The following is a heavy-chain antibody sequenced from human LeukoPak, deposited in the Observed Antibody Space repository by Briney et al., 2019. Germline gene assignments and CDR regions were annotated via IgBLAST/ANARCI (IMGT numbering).Heavy chain of an antibody. J-gene: IGHJ2*01. V-gene: IGHV4-59*01. Sequence: SETLSLTCTVSGGSITNYYWTWIRQPPGKGLEWIGYIYYSGSTNYNPSLKSRVTISVDTSKNQFSLKLSSVTAADTAVYYCARDLLATVTTIGWYFDLWGRGTLVTVSS. D-gene: IGHD4-17*01. CDR3: ARDLLATVTTIGWYFDL. CDR1: GGSITNYY. CDR2: IYYSGST.